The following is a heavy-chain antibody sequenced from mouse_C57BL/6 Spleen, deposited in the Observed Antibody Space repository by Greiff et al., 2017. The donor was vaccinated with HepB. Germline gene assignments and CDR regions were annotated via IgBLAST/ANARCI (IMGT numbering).Heavy chain of an antibody. CDR3: AAYYYGYDY. CDR2: ISYDGSN. CDR1: GYSITSGYY. Sequence: ESGPGLVKPSQSLSLTCSVTGYSITSGYYWNWIRQFPGNKLEWMGYISYDGSNNYNPSLKNRISITRDTSKNQFFLKLNSVTTEDTATYYCAAYYYGYDYWGQGTTLTVPS. V-gene: IGHV3-6*01. J-gene: IGHJ2*01. D-gene: IGHD1-1*01.